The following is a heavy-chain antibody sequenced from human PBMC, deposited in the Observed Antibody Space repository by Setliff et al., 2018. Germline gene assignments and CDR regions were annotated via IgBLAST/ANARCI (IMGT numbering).Heavy chain of an antibody. CDR2: IYYRGDT. CDR3: ARTGTYRYFDY. Sequence: NPSETLSLTCNVSGGSVTRYSWTWIRQPPGKGLEWIGRIYYRGDTYYNASLKGRLTISVDTAQNQFSLRLTSVTAADTAVYYCARTGTYRYFDYWGQGALVTVSS. J-gene: IGHJ4*02. D-gene: IGHD1-1*01. V-gene: IGHV4-39*01. CDR1: GGSVTRYS.